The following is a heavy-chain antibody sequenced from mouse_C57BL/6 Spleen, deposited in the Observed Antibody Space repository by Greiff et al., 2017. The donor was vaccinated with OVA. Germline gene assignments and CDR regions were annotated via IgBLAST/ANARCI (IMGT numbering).Heavy chain of an antibody. CDR3: RGDYRRRDFDY. CDR2: IRNKANNHAT. V-gene: IGHV6-6*01. D-gene: IGHD2-4*01. J-gene: IGHJ2*01. CDR1: GFTFSDAW. Sequence: EVKVEESGGGLVQPGGSMKLSCAASGFTFSDAWMDWVRQSPEKGLEWVAEIRNKANNHATYYAESVKGRFTISRDDSKSSVYLQMNSLRAEDTGIYSCRGDYRRRDFDYWGQGTTLTVSS.